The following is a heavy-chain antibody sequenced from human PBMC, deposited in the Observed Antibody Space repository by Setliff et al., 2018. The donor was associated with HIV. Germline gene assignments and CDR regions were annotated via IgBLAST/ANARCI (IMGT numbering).Heavy chain of an antibody. CDR1: GYTFTDYY. CDR3: ARDYLHVFDI. J-gene: IGHJ3*02. Sequence: GASVKVSCKASGYTFTDYYIHWVRQAPGQGLEWMGWNNSASGGTNYAQNFQGRVTVTRDTSINTAYVELNSLKSDDTAVYYCARDYLHVFDIWGQGTMVTVSS. V-gene: IGHV1-2*02. CDR2: NNSASGGT.